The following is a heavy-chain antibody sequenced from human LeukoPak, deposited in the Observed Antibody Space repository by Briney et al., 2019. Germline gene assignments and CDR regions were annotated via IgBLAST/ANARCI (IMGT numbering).Heavy chain of an antibody. CDR2: MNPNSGNT. Sequence: ASVKVSCKASGYTFTNYDINWVRQATGQGLEWMGWMNPNSGNTGYAQKFQGRVTMTRNTSISTVYMELSSLRSEDTAVYYCARVDIEPTYNYYYYMDVWGKGTTVTVSS. J-gene: IGHJ6*03. CDR1: GYTFTNYD. D-gene: IGHD1-14*01. CDR3: ARVDIEPTYNYYYYMDV. V-gene: IGHV1-8*01.